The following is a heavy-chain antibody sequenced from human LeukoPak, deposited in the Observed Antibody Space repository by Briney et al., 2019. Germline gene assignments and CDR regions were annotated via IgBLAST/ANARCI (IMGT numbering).Heavy chain of an antibody. D-gene: IGHD4-23*01. CDR1: GFTFSSYD. Sequence: PGGSLRLSCAASGFTFSSYDMHWVRQATGKGLEWVSSIGTAGDTYYPGSVKGRFTISRENAKNSLYLQMNSLRAGDTAVYYCARGKSGGNPYYFDSWGQGTLVTVSS. J-gene: IGHJ4*02. CDR3: ARGKSGGNPYYFDS. V-gene: IGHV3-13*01. CDR2: IGTAGDT.